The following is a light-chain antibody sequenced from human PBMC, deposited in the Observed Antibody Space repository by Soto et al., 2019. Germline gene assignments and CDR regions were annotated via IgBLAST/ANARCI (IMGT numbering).Light chain of an antibody. J-gene: IGKJ1*01. V-gene: IGKV3-20*01. CDR3: QQYETSPRT. CDR1: QSVIRY. CDR2: GAS. Sequence: DIVMTQSPATLSLSPGERATLSCRASQSVIRYLAWYQQRPGQAPRLLIYGASSRATGIPDRFSGSGSGTDFTLTISRLEPEDFAVYYCQQYETSPRTFGQRTKVDIK.